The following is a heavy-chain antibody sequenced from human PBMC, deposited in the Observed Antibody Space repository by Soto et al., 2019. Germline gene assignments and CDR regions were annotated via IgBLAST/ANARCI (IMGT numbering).Heavy chain of an antibody. D-gene: IGHD1-1*01. V-gene: IGHV3-23*01. J-gene: IGHJ6*02. Sequence: PGGSLRLSXAASGFTFGSYAMSWVRQAPGKGLEWVSAISGSGGSTYYADSVKGRFTISRDNSKNTLYLQMNSLRAEDTAVYYCAKDRTTGTTEYYYYYGMDVWGQGTTVTVSS. CDR3: AKDRTTGTTEYYYYYGMDV. CDR2: ISGSGGST. CDR1: GFTFGSYA.